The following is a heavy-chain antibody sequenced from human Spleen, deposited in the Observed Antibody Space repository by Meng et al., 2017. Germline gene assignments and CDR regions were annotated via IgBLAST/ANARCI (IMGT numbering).Heavy chain of an antibody. D-gene: IGHD5-18*01. CDR3: ARSFSYGPFDF. CDR2: TYLRSKWYY. V-gene: IGHV6-1*01. Sequence: QLQESGPGLVKPSQTLSLTCAISGDSVTSSTAGWSWLRQSPSRGLEWLGMTYLRSKWYYDYAVSVRGRIAVNPDTSKNQFSLHLDSVSPDDTAVYFCARSFSYGPFDFWGQGTLVTVSS. CDR1: GDSVTSSTAG. J-gene: IGHJ4*02.